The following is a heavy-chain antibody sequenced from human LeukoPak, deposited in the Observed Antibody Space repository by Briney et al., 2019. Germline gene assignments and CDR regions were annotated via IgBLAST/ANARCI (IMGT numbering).Heavy chain of an antibody. V-gene: IGHV3-9*01. CDR1: GFTFDDYA. J-gene: IGHJ2*01. Sequence: GGSLRLSCAASGFTFDDYAMHWVRQAPGKGLEWVSGISWNSGNIYYEDSVKGRFTISRDNAKNSLYLQMNSLRAEDTAVYYCARDGQAGHCTNGVCYPTRHSYWYFDLWGRGTLVTVSS. CDR2: ISWNSGNI. D-gene: IGHD2-8*01. CDR3: ARDGQAGHCTNGVCYPTRHSYWYFDL.